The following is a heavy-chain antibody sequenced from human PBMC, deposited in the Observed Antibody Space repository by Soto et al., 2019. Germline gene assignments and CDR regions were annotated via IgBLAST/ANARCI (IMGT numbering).Heavy chain of an antibody. CDR1: GGSISSYY. J-gene: IGHJ6*02. V-gene: IGHV4-59*01. CDR3: ARDRRDYYDSSGYYTGGGGMDV. D-gene: IGHD3-22*01. CDR2: IYYSGST. Sequence: SETLSLTCTVSGGSISSYYWSWIRQPPGKGLEWMGYIYYSGSTNYNPSLKSRVTISVDTSKNQFSLKLSSVTAADTAVYYCARDRRDYYDSSGYYTGGGGMDVWGQGTTVTVSS.